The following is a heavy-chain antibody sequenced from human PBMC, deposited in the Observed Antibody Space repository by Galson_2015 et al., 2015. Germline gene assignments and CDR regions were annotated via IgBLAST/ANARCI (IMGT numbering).Heavy chain of an antibody. J-gene: IGHJ4*02. CDR3: ARDRSRSVRYFDY. CDR2: IWYDGSNK. V-gene: IGHV3-33*01. CDR1: GFTFSSYG. Sequence: SLRLSCAASGFTFSSYGMHWVRQAPGKGLEWVAVIWYDGSNKYYADSVKGRFTISRDNSKNTLYLQMNSLRAEDTAVYYCARDRSRSVRYFDYWGQGTLVTVSS.